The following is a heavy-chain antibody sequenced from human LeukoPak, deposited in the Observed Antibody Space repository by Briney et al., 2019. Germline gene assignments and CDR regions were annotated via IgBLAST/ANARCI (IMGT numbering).Heavy chain of an antibody. CDR2: ISYDGSNK. Sequence: GGSLRLSCAASGFTFSSYGMHWVRQAPGKGLEWVAVISYDGSNKYYADSVKGRFTISRDNSKNTLYLQMNSPRVEDTAVYYCASYLYWWSDLGYWGQGTLVTVSS. D-gene: IGHD2-8*02. CDR1: GFTFSSYG. V-gene: IGHV3-30*03. J-gene: IGHJ4*02. CDR3: ASYLYWWSDLGY.